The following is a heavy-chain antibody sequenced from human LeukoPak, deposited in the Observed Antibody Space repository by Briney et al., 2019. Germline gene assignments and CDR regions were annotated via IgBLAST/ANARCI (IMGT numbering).Heavy chain of an antibody. D-gene: IGHD6-13*01. CDR1: RGSISSYY. J-gene: IGHJ5*02. Sequence: SETLSLTCTASRGSISSYYWSWLRQPPGKGLEWIGYIYYSGSTNYNPSLTSRVTISVDTSKNQFSLKLSAVTAADTAVYYCAREGSSSWYGNWFDPWGQGTLVTVSS. V-gene: IGHV4-59*01. CDR3: AREGSSSWYGNWFDP. CDR2: IYYSGST.